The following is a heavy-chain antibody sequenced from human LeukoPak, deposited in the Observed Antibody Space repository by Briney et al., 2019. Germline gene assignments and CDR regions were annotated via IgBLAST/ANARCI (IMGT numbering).Heavy chain of an antibody. J-gene: IGHJ5*02. CDR3: ARFFPPSEPYSSGPTGWFDP. CDR1: GGSISSYY. V-gene: IGHV4-4*07. CDR2: IYTSGST. Sequence: PSETLSLTCTVSGGSISSYYWSWIRQPAGKGLEWIGRIYTSGSTNYNPSLKSRVTISVDTSKNQFSLKLSSVTAADTAVYYCARFFPPSEPYSSGPTGWFDPWGQGTLVTVSS. D-gene: IGHD6-19*01.